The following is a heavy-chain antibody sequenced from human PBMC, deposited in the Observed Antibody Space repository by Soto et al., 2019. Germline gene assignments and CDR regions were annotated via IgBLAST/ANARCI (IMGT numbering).Heavy chain of an antibody. Sequence: QVQLQQWGAGLLKPSETLSLTCAVYGGSFSGYYWSWIRQPPGKGLEWIGEINHSGSTNYNPSLKSRVTISVDTSKNQFSLKLSSVTAADTAVYYCATRRRATVTTFDYWGQGTLVTVSS. CDR3: ATRRRATVTTFDY. J-gene: IGHJ4*02. V-gene: IGHV4-34*01. D-gene: IGHD4-17*01. CDR2: INHSGST. CDR1: GGSFSGYY.